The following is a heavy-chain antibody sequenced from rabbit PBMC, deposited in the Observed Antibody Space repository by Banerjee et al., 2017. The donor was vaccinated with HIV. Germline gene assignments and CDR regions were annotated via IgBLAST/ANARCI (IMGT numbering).Heavy chain of an antibody. Sequence: QQLVESGGGLVKPGASLTLTCTASGFSLSSYYMCWVRQAPGKGLEWIACINAGSSGNTYVASWAKGRVTITKTSSTTVTLQMTSLAAADTATYFCARDLSYDDYAYFDLWGPGTLVTVS. CDR3: ARDLSYDDYAYFDL. J-gene: IGHJ4*01. D-gene: IGHD2-1*01. CDR1: GFSLSSYY. V-gene: IGHV1S40*01. CDR2: INAGSSGNT.